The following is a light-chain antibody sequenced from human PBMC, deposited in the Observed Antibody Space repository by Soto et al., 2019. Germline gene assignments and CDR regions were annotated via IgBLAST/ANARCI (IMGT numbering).Light chain of an antibody. Sequence: EIVLTQSPGTLSLSPGERATLSCKASQSIVSNYLAWYQRRPGQAPRLLIYGSSSRATDIPARFSGSGSGTDFTLTITRLESEDFAVYYCQQYGSSPPTFGQGTEVEFK. CDR3: QQYGSSPPT. J-gene: IGKJ1*01. V-gene: IGKV3-20*01. CDR1: QSIVSNY. CDR2: GSS.